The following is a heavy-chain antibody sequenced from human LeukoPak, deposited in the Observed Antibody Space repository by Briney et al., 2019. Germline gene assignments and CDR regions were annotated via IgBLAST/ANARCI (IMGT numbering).Heavy chain of an antibody. CDR2: IYYSGST. D-gene: IGHD2-21*01. Sequence: SQTLSLTCTVSGGSLSSGDYYWRWLRQPPGKGLEWIGYIYYSGSTYYNPSLKSRVTISVDTSKNQFSLKLSSVTAADTAVYYCAREAMAFDIWGPGTMVTVSS. J-gene: IGHJ3*02. CDR1: GGSLSSGDYY. CDR3: AREAMAFDI. V-gene: IGHV4-30-4*08.